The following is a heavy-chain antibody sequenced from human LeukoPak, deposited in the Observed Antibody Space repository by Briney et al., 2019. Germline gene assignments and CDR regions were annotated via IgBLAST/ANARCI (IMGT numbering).Heavy chain of an antibody. Sequence: SVKVSCKASGYTFTSYGISWVRQAPGQGLEWMGGIIPIFGTANYAQKFQGRVTITADESTSTAYMELSSLRSEDTAVYYCAREFSMIVAFDIWGQGTMVTVSS. D-gene: IGHD3-22*01. J-gene: IGHJ3*02. CDR1: GYTFTSYG. CDR3: AREFSMIVAFDI. V-gene: IGHV1-69*13. CDR2: IIPIFGTA.